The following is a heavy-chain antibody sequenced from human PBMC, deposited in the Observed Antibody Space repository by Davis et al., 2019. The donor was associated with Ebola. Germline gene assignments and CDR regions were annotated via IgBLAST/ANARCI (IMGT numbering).Heavy chain of an antibody. D-gene: IGHD3-16*01. J-gene: IGHJ6*02. Sequence: GESLKISCAASGFTFSSYGMHWVRQAPGQGLEWVAVIWYDGSNKYYADSVKGRFTISRDNSKNTLYLQMNSLRAEDTAVYYCAREVRGWGYYGMDVWGQGTTVTVSS. V-gene: IGHV3-33*01. CDR1: GFTFSSYG. CDR2: IWYDGSNK. CDR3: AREVRGWGYYGMDV.